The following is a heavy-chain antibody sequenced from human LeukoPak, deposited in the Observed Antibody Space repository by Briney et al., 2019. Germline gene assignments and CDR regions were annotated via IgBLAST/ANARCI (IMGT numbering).Heavy chain of an antibody. V-gene: IGHV3-23*01. CDR3: AKSFCGGDCYGIDH. CDR1: GFTFSSYA. D-gene: IGHD2-21*02. J-gene: IGHJ4*02. CDR2: ISGSGGST. Sequence: PGGSLRLSCAASGFTFSSYAMSWVRQAPGKGLEWVSAISGSGGSTYYADSVTGRFTISRDNSKNTLNLQMNSLRADDTAVYYCAKSFCGGDCYGIDHWGQGTLVTVSS.